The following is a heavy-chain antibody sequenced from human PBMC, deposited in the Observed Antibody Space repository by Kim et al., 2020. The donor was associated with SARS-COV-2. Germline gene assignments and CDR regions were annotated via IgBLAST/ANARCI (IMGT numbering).Heavy chain of an antibody. J-gene: IGHJ4*02. D-gene: IGHD5-12*01. V-gene: IGHV5-51*01. CDR3: ARHGDGYAYSFDF. Sequence: YSPSFQGQVTISADKSISTAYLQWSELKATDTAIYYCARHGDGYAYSFDFWGQGALVTVSS.